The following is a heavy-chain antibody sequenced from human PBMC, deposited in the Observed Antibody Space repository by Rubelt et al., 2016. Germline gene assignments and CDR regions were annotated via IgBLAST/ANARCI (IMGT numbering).Heavy chain of an antibody. V-gene: IGHV1-3*01. Sequence: QVQLVQSGAEVKKPGASVKVSCKASGYTFSRYPMHWVRQAPGQRLEWMGWINAGTGNTQYSQNFQGRVTITRDTYASTVYMELGSLRSEDTAVYYCARDWVGTTDFDYWGQGTLVTVSS. D-gene: IGHD1-1*01. CDR1: GYTFSRYP. CDR2: INAGTGNT. J-gene: IGHJ4*02. CDR3: ARDWVGTTDFDY.